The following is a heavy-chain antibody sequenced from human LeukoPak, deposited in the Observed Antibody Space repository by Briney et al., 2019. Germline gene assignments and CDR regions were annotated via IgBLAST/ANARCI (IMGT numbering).Heavy chain of an antibody. V-gene: IGHV3-23*01. Sequence: GGSLRLSCAASGFTFSTYWMSWVRQAPGKGQEWVSTISGSGGITKYADSVKGRFTISRDNSKNTLYLQMNSLRAEDTAVYYCARDLMGIAYRGAFYYWGQGTLVTVSS. D-gene: IGHD6-13*01. CDR1: GFTFSTYW. CDR2: ISGSGGIT. CDR3: ARDLMGIAYRGAFYY. J-gene: IGHJ4*02.